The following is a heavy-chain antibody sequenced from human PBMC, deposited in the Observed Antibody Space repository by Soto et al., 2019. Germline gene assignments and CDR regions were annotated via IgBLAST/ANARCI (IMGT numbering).Heavy chain of an antibody. CDR3: ARVEGSSYYFRHDC. J-gene: IGHJ4*02. D-gene: IGHD1-26*01. Sequence: SETLSLTGTVSGGSISSGSYHWGWIRQHPGKGLEWIGNIYYSGSSYYNPSLKSRATISIDTSKDQFSLRLGSVTAADTAVYYCARVEGSSYYFRHDCWGRGTLVTVSS. CDR1: GGSISSGSYH. CDR2: IYYSGSS. V-gene: IGHV4-31*03.